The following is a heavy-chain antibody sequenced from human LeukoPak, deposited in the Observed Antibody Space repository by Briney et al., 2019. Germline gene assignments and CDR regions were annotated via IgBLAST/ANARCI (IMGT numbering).Heavy chain of an antibody. CDR3: AKGGVLWFGELPYFDS. V-gene: IGHV3-23*01. D-gene: IGHD3-10*01. J-gene: IGHJ4*02. CDR2: LSGNAYNT. Sequence: GGSLRLSCAVSGFTFSSYAMNWVRQAPGKGLEWVSGLSGNAYNTYYADSVNARFTISRDNSKGTLYLQMNSLRAEDTAVYYCAKGGVLWFGELPYFDSWGQGTLVTVSS. CDR1: GFTFSSYA.